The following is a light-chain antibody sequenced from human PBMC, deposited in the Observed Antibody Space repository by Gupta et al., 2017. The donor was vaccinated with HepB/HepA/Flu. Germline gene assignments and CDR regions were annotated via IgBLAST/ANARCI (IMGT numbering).Light chain of an antibody. Sequence: DIVLTQSPGTLSLSPGERATLSCRASQSVSSSYLAWYQQKPGQAPRLLIYGASSRATGIPDRFSGSGSGTDFTLTISRLEPEDFAVYYCQQEGSSPCSFGQGTKVEIK. J-gene: IGKJ2*04. CDR3: QQEGSSPCS. CDR2: GAS. CDR1: QSVSSSY. V-gene: IGKV3-20*01.